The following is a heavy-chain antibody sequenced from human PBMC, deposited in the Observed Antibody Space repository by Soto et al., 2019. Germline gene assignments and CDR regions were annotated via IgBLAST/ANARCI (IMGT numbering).Heavy chain of an antibody. J-gene: IGHJ6*02. CDR1: GGSISSGDYY. CDR3: ARDHVVGYGMDV. D-gene: IGHD1-26*01. CDR2: IYYSGST. Sequence: SETLSLTCTVSGGSISSGDYYWSWIRQPPGKGLEWIGYIYYSGSTYYNPSLKSRVTISVDTSKNQFSLKLSSVTAADTAVYYCARDHVVGYGMDVWGQGTTVTGSS. V-gene: IGHV4-30-4*01.